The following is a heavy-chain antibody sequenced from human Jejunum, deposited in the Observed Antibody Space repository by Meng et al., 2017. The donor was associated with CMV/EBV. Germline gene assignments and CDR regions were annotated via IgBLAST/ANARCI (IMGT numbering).Heavy chain of an antibody. CDR3: ARDRAVAGPNWFDP. CDR1: GGSISSYY. CDR2: IYYSGST. D-gene: IGHD6-19*01. V-gene: IGHV4-59*01. J-gene: IGHJ5*02. Sequence: SGGSISSYYWSWIRQPPGKGLEWIGYIYYSGSTNYNPSLKSRVTISVDTSKNQFSLKLSSVTAADTAVYYCARDRAVAGPNWFDPWGQGTLVTVS.